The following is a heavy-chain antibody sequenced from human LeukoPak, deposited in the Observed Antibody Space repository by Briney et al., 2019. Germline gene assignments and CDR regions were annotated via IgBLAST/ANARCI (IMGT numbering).Heavy chain of an antibody. J-gene: IGHJ4*02. CDR1: EFTFSNYW. Sequence: GGSLRLSCAVSEFTFSNYWMNWVRQAPGKGLQWVAHIKQDGSEKYYVDSVKGRFTISRDNAKNSLYLQMNSLRAEDTAVYYCAREKLWFGEFPFDNWGQGTLVSVSS. CDR3: AREKLWFGEFPFDN. CDR2: IKQDGSEK. D-gene: IGHD3-10*01. V-gene: IGHV3-7*03.